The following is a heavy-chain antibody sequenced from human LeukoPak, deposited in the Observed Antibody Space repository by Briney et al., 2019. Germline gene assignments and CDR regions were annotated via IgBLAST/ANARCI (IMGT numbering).Heavy chain of an antibody. CDR2: INPNSGGT. D-gene: IGHD4-17*01. CDR1: GYTFTGYY. J-gene: IGHJ5*02. Sequence: GASVKVSCKASGYTFTGYYMHWVRQAPGQGLEWMGWINPNSGGTNYAQKFQGGVTMTRDTSISTAYMELSRLRSDDTAVYYCARERRFTVTKVTTKNWFDPWGQGTLVTVSS. V-gene: IGHV1-2*02. CDR3: ARERRFTVTKVTTKNWFDP.